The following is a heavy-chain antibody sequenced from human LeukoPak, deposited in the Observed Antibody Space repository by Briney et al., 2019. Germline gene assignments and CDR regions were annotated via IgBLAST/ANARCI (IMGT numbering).Heavy chain of an antibody. D-gene: IGHD6-6*01. Sequence: GASVKVSCKASGGTFSSYAISWVRQAPGQGLEWMGRIIPIFGTANYAQKFQGRVTITTDESTSTAYMELSSLRSEDTAVYYCASGYSSSSAYYYYYYMDVWGKGTTVTVSS. CDR3: ASGYSSSSAYYYYYYMDV. CDR2: IIPIFGTA. V-gene: IGHV1-69*05. CDR1: GGTFSSYA. J-gene: IGHJ6*03.